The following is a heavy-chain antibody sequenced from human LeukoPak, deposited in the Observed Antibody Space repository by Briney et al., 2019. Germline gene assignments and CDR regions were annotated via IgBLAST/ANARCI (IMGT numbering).Heavy chain of an antibody. CDR1: GFTFSSYW. CDR2: IKQDGSEK. J-gene: IGHJ4*02. Sequence: GGSLRLSCAASGFTFSSYWMSWVRQAPGKGLEWVANIKQDGSEKYYVDSVKGRLTISRDNAKNSLYLQMNSLRAEDTAVYYCARGLTLYGDYVGYWGQGTLVTVSS. D-gene: IGHD4-17*01. CDR3: ARGLTLYGDYVGY. V-gene: IGHV3-7*01.